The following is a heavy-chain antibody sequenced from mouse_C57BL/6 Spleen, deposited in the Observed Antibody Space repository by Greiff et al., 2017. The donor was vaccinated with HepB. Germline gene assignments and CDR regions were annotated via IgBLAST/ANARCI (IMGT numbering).Heavy chain of an antibody. CDR3: ARDRPFITTVVPSMDY. V-gene: IGHV5-4*01. Sequence: EVKVVESGGGLVKPGGSLKLSCAASGFTFSSYAMSWVRQTPEKRLEWVATISDGGSYTYYPDNVKGRFTISRDNAKNNLYLQMSHLKSEDTAMYYCARDRPFITTVVPSMDYWGQGTSVTVSS. J-gene: IGHJ4*01. CDR2: ISDGGSYT. D-gene: IGHD1-1*01. CDR1: GFTFSSYA.